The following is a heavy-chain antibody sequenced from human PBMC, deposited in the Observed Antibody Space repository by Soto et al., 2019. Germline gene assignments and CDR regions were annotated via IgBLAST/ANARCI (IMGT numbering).Heavy chain of an antibody. D-gene: IGHD5-18*01. CDR1: GYTFTSYG. V-gene: IGHV1-18*01. CDR3: AREGPHSLN. CDR2: ISAYNGNT. J-gene: IGHJ4*02. Sequence: QVQLVQPGAEVKKPGASVKVSCKASGYTFTSYGISWVRQAPGQGLEWMGWISAYNGNTKYAQNLQGRDTMTTDTSSSTAYLEMRSLRSHDAAVYYFAREGPHSLNWGQGTLVTVSS.